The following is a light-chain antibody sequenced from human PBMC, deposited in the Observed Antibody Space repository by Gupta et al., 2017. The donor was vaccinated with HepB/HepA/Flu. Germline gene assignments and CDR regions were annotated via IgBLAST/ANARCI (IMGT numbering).Light chain of an antibody. Sequence: SYELTQPPSVSVSPGQTATITCSGDKLGDKYACWYQQKAGQSPVMVIYQDTKRPSGISDRFSGSNSGNTATLTISGTQAIDEADYYCQAWDSSIAVFGGGTKLTVL. J-gene: IGLJ2*01. V-gene: IGLV3-1*01. CDR1: KLGDKY. CDR3: QAWDSSIAV. CDR2: QDT.